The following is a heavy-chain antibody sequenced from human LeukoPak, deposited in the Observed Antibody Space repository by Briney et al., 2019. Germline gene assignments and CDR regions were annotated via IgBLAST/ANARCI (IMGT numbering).Heavy chain of an antibody. Sequence: SETLSLTCTVSGGSISSGDYYWSWIRQPPGKGLEWIGSIYYSGSTYYNPSLKSRVTISVDTSKNQFSLKLGSVTAADTAVYYCARHIVVVLAAKTYYFDYWGQGTLVTVSS. CDR2: IYYSGST. V-gene: IGHV4-39*01. J-gene: IGHJ4*02. CDR3: ARHIVVVLAAKTYYFDY. CDR1: GGSISSGDYY. D-gene: IGHD2-2*01.